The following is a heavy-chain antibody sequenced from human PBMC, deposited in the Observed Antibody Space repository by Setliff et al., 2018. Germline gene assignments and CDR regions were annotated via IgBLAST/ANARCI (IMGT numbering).Heavy chain of an antibody. J-gene: IGHJ4*02. D-gene: IGHD6-6*01. CDR3: ARHGARPPFDL. Sequence: PGESLKISCKSSGYTFTNYWIGWVRQMPGKGLEWMGIIYPDDSDARYSPSFRGQVTISVDKSISTAYLQWSSLKASDTAMYYCARHGARPPFDLWGQGTLVTVSS. CDR2: IYPDDSDA. CDR1: GYTFTNYW. V-gene: IGHV5-51*01.